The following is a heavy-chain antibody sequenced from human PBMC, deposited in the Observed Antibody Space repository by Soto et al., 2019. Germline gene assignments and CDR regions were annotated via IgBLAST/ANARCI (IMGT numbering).Heavy chain of an antibody. V-gene: IGHV3-21*01. CDR1: GFTFSSYS. CDR2: ISSSSTYI. J-gene: IGHJ4*02. CDR3: ARAGYNSGHFDS. Sequence: EVQLVESGGGLVKPGESLTLSCAASGFTFSSYSMNWVRQAPGKGLDWVSSISSSSTYIYYEDSMKGRFTISRDNAKNSLYLQMNSLRAEDTAIYYCARAGYNSGHFDSWGQGTLVTVSS. D-gene: IGHD5-12*01.